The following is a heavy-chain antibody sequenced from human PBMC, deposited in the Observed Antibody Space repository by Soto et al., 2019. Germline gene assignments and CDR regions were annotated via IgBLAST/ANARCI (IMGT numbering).Heavy chain of an antibody. CDR2: IYYSGST. CDR3: ARDDYGSNFQAFDI. J-gene: IGHJ3*02. V-gene: IGHV4-31*03. CDR1: GGSISSGGYY. Sequence: SETLSLTCTVSGGSISSGGYYWSWIRQHPGKGLEWIGYIYYSGSTYYNPSLKSRVTISVDTSKNQFSLKLSSVTAADTAVYYCARDDYGSNFQAFDIWGQGTMVTLSS. D-gene: IGHD4-17*01.